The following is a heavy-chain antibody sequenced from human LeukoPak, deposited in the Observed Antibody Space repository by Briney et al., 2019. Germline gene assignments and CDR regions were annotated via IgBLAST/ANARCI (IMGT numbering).Heavy chain of an antibody. Sequence: GASVKVSCKASGYTFTSYAIHWVRQAPGQRLEWMGWISAGNGNTKYSQNFQGRVTFISNTSATTAFMELSSLRSEDAVVYYCARDSGSGSNDYWGQGTLVTVSS. CDR3: ARDSGSGSNDY. D-gene: IGHD1-26*01. V-gene: IGHV1-3*01. CDR2: ISAGNGNT. J-gene: IGHJ4*02. CDR1: GYTFTSYA.